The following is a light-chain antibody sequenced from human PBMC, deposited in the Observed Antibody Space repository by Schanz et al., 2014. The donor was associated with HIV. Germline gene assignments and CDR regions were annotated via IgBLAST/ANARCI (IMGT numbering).Light chain of an antibody. CDR1: QSVGGSQ. V-gene: IGKV3-20*01. CDR2: ATS. CDR3: QHYGDSRGT. J-gene: IGKJ4*01. Sequence: PGERATLSCRASQSVGGSQLAWFQLKRGQPPRLLIYATSFRAVGIPDRFSGSGSETDFTLTISGLEPEDFAVYYCQHYGDSRGTFGGGTRVEIK.